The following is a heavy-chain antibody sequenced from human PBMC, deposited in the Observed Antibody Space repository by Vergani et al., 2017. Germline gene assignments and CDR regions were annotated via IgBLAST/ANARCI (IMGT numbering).Heavy chain of an antibody. CDR1: GGTFTSSA. J-gene: IGHJ6*03. Sequence: QVQLVQSGAEVKKPGSSVTVSCKTSGGTFTSSAISWVRQAPGQGLEWMGGIIPLFDTANDGQKFQGRVTITADESTSEAYMELSSLRSEDTAVYYCARAPARECSSTRCYFLGYYYYRDVWGKGTTVTVSS. CDR3: ARAPARECSSTRCYFLGYYYYRDV. D-gene: IGHD2-2*01. V-gene: IGHV1-69*01. CDR2: IIPLFDTA.